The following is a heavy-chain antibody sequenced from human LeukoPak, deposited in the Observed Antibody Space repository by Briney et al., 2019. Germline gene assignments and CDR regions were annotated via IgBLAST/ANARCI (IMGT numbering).Heavy chain of an antibody. CDR1: GYRFTNYW. J-gene: IGHJ6*03. Sequence: GESLKISCKTSGYRFTNYWIGWVRQMPGKGLEGMGIIYPGDSDTRYSPSFQGQVTISADKSISTAYLQWSSLKASDTAMYYCARHRGPHVPMSYYYYMDVWGKGTTVTVSS. CDR2: IYPGDSDT. D-gene: IGHD3-10*01. CDR3: ARHRGPHVPMSYYYYMDV. V-gene: IGHV5-51*01.